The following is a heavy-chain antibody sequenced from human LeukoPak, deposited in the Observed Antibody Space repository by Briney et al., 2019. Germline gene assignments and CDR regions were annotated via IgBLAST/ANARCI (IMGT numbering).Heavy chain of an antibody. CDR3: ARDHHRRLYDSQARDTFDF. J-gene: IGHJ3*01. CDR2: IYSDGST. Sequence: GGSLRLSCAASGVTVSSSYMSWVRQAPGKGLEWVSEIYSDGSTYYAASVKGRFTISRDNSKNTLYLQMNSLRAEDTAVYYCARDHHRRLYDSQARDTFDFWGQGTMVTVSS. CDR1: GVTVSSSY. D-gene: IGHD3-22*01. V-gene: IGHV3-53*01.